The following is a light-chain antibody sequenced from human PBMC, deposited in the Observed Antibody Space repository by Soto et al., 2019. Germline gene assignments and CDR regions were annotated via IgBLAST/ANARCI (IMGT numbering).Light chain of an antibody. CDR1: SSDVGGYNY. CDR2: DVT. Sequence: QSALTQPASVSGSPGQSITISCTGTSSDVGGYNYVSWYQQHPGKAPKLMIYDVTDRPSGVSNRFSGSKSGNTASLTISGLQAEDEADYYCSSYTRTSTPWFFGTGTKVTVL. CDR3: SSYTRTSTPWF. V-gene: IGLV2-14*01. J-gene: IGLJ1*01.